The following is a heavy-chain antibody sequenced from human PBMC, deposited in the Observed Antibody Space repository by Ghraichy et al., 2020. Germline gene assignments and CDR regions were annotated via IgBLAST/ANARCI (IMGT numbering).Heavy chain of an antibody. D-gene: IGHD4-23*01. J-gene: IGHJ6*02. CDR3: AIPSRVVRFYYYDALDV. CDR2: ISSSSRTK. V-gene: IGHV3-48*02. CDR1: GYTFSSYD. Sequence: GGSLRLSCTASGYTFSSYDITWVRQPPGKGQERLSYISSSSRTKFYGDSVKGRFTISRDNAKNSLYLEMKSLRDEDTAVYYCAIPSRVVRFYYYDALDVWGQGTTVTVSS.